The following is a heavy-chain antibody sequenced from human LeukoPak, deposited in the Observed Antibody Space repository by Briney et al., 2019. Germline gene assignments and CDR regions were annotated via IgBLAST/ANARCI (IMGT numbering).Heavy chain of an antibody. CDR2: IWYDGSNK. D-gene: IGHD6-13*01. V-gene: IGHV3-33*01. CDR3: ARSGIAAARRYFGY. CDR1: GFTFSSYG. Sequence: GGSLRLSCAASGFTFSSYGMHWVRQAPGKGLEWVAVIWYDGSNKYYADSVKGRFTISRDNSKNTLYLQMNSLRAEDTAVYYCARSGIAAARRYFGYWGQGTLVTVSS. J-gene: IGHJ4*02.